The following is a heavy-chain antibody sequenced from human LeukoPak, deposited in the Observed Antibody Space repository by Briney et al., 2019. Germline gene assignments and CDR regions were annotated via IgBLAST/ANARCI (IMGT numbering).Heavy chain of an antibody. V-gene: IGHV4-39*01. CDR3: VRRSIASAGMMDY. CDR1: GGXTGSSSYY. D-gene: IGHD6-13*01. CDR2: IYYTGST. Sequence: SETLSLTCTVSGGXTGSSSYYWGWIRQPPGKGLEWIGNIYYTGSTHYNLSLKSRVTISVDTSKNQFSLKVNSVTAADTAVYYCVRRSIASAGMMDYWGQGTLVTVSS. J-gene: IGHJ4*02.